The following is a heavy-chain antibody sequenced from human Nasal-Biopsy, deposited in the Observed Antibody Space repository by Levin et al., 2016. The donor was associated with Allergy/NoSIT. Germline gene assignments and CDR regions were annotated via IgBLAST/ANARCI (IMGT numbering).Heavy chain of an antibody. V-gene: IGHV1-2*02. Sequence: ASVKVSCKASGYSFTGYYIHWARQAPGHGLEWMGWINPENGVTLYAQKFDGRVTMNRDMSITTAYMELSRVRYDDTAIYYCAREDPGIAVAGKHYYNGMDVWGQGTTVTVSS. CDR2: INPENGVT. J-gene: IGHJ6*02. D-gene: IGHD6-19*01. CDR1: GYSFTGYY. CDR3: AREDPGIAVAGKHYYNGMDV.